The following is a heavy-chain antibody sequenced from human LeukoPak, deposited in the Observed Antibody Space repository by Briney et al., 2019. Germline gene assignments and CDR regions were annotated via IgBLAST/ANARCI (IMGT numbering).Heavy chain of an antibody. V-gene: IGHV1-2*02. CDR1: GYPFTRYD. CDR2: ITPNSGGT. CDR3: ARDGTGVYNLVQY. D-gene: IGHD5-24*01. Sequence: ASVKVSCKASGYPFTRYDMHWVRQAPGQGLEWMGWITPNSGGTNYAQKFQGRVTMTRDTSISAVYMELSRLRSDDTAVYYCARDGTGVYNLVQYWGQGTLVTVSS. J-gene: IGHJ4*02.